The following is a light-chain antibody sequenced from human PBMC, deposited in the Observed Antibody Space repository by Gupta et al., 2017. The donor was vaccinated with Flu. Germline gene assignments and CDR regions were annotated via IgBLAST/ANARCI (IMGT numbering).Light chain of an antibody. CDR2: KDT. CDR1: ELSDQF. J-gene: IGLJ3*02. V-gene: IGLV3-25*03. CDR3: QSADGTGSFWV. Sequence: SYELTQPPSVSVSPGQPATITCSGDELSDQFVYWYQKKPGQAPVLVIYKDTERPSGIPERFSGSSSGTTVTMTISEVRAEDEADYYCQSADGTGSFWVFGGGDQVERP.